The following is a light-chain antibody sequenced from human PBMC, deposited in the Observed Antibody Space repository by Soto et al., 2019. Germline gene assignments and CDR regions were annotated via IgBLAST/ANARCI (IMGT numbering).Light chain of an antibody. CDR3: AAWDDSLNEYV. J-gene: IGLJ1*01. Sequence: QSVLTQARSVSGTPGQRVTITCSGSSSNIGRNSVNWYQHLPGTAPKLLTHGNNHRPSGVPDRFSGSKSGTSASLAISGLQPEDEADYCCAAWDDSLNEYVFGDGTKLTVL. V-gene: IGLV1-44*01. CDR2: GNN. CDR1: SSNIGRNS.